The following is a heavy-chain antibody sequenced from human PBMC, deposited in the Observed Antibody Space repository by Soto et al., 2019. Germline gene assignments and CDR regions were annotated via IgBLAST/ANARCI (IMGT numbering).Heavy chain of an antibody. Sequence: QVQLLQSGAEVKKPGASVKVSCKASGYIFTNYAMHWVRQAPGQGLEWMGWINAGNGYTKYSQKSQGRVTITRDTSATTVYMDVTSLRSEDTAVYYCARGAVLYVGHWYFDLWGRGTLVTVSS. J-gene: IGHJ2*01. CDR2: INAGNGYT. V-gene: IGHV1-3*01. CDR1: GYIFTNYA. CDR3: ARGAVLYVGHWYFDL. D-gene: IGHD3-10*02.